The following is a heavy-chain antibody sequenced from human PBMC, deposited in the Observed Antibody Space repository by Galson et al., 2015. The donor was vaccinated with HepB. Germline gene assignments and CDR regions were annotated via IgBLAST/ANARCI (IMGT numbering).Heavy chain of an antibody. D-gene: IGHD6-19*01. CDR3: AKEVGYSSNWFQGHHYYGMDV. J-gene: IGHJ6*02. V-gene: IGHV3-33*06. CDR1: GFTFSSYG. Sequence: SLRLSCAASGFTFSSYGIHWVRQAPGKGLEWVGVMWYDGSNEYYGDPVKGRFTLSRDNSKNIVYLEMNSLRDEDTAVYYCAKEVGYSSNWFQGHHYYGMDVWGQGTTVTVSS. CDR2: MWYDGSNE.